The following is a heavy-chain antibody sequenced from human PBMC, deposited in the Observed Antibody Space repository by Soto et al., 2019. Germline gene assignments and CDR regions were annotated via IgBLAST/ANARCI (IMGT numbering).Heavy chain of an antibody. V-gene: IGHV3-64*01. D-gene: IGHD6-19*01. CDR1: RFTFSNYA. CDR2: ISSNGVGT. J-gene: IGHJ6*03. CDR3: ARREQSDYYYMDV. Sequence: EVQLVESGGGLVQPGGSLRLSCAASRFTFSNYAMDWVRQAPGKVLEYVSGISSNGVGTYYANSVKDRFTISRDNSKNTLYLQMGSLRAEDMAVYYCARREQSDYYYMDVWGKGTSVTVSS.